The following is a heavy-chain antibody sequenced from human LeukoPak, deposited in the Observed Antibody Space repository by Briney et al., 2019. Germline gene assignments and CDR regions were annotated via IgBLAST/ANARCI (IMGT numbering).Heavy chain of an antibody. CDR3: ARVRITVGNAFDV. J-gene: IGHJ3*01. Sequence: GRSLRLSCAASGFTFSSYGMHWVRQAPGKGLVWVSRINGEGGTTVYADSVKGRFTVSRDNAKNTLYLQMNSLRVEDTALYYCARVRITVGNAFDVWGQGTLVTVSS. CDR1: GFTFSSYG. V-gene: IGHV3-74*01. CDR2: INGEGGTT. D-gene: IGHD2-15*01.